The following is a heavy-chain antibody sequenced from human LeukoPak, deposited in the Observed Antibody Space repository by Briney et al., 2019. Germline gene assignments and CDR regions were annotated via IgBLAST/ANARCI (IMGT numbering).Heavy chain of an antibody. D-gene: IGHD6-19*01. J-gene: IGHJ6*03. Sequence: PSETLSLTCTVSGGSISSSSYYWGWIRQPPGKGLEWIGYIYYSGSTNYNPSLKSRVTISVDKSKNQFSLKLSSVTAADTAVYYCARRQGSSGWYRYYYYYYYMDVWGKGTTVTVSS. CDR3: ARRQGSSGWYRYYYYYYYMDV. CDR1: GGSISSSSYY. CDR2: IYYSGST. V-gene: IGHV4-61*05.